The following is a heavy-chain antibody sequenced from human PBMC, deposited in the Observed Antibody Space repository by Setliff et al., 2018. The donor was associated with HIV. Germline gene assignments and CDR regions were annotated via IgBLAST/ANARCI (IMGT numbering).Heavy chain of an antibody. CDR2: INHSGST. Sequence: LSLTCAVYSGSFSGYYWSWIRQPPGKGLEWIGEINHSGSTNYNPSLKSRVTVSVDTSKNQFSLRLRSVTAADTAVYYCATRPADSKCYGVFDYWGQGTLVTVSS. CDR3: ATRPADSKCYGVFDY. J-gene: IGHJ4*02. D-gene: IGHD3-10*01. V-gene: IGHV4-34*01. CDR1: SGSFSGYY.